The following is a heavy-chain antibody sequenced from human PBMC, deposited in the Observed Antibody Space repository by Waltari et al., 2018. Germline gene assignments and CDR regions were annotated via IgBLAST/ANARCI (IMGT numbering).Heavy chain of an antibody. V-gene: IGHV3-74*01. CDR1: GFTFSSYG. D-gene: IGHD5-18*01. J-gene: IGHJ4*02. CDR3: ARRGTAMGDY. Sequence: EVQLVESGGGLVQPGGSLSLACAAPGFTFSSYGMHWVRQAPGKGLVWVSRINSDGSSTSYADSVKGRFTISRDNAKNTLYLQMNSLRAEDTAVYYCARRGTAMGDYWGQGTLVTVSS. CDR2: INSDGSST.